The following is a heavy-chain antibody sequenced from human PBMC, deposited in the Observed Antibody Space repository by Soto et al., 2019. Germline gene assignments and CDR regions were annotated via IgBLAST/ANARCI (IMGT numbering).Heavy chain of an antibody. CDR2: SRNRVNNFST. J-gene: IGHJ4*02. CDR3: SRVYPSAKSPDY. D-gene: IGHD2-15*01. CDR1: EFSFSDQY. Sequence: GGSLRLSCTVSAVSEFSFSDQYMDWVRQAPGKGLEWVGRSRNRVNNFSTAYAASVQGRFTISRDESKNTVYLQMHSLKTDDTAVYYCSRVYPSAKSPDYWGQGTLVTVSS. V-gene: IGHV3-72*01.